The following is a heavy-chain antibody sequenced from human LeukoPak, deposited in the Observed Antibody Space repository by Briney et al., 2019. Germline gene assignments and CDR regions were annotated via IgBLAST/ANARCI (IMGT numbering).Heavy chain of an antibody. CDR3: AKDGTGYCSSTSCHMGYYYYGMDV. D-gene: IGHD2-2*01. V-gene: IGHV3-23*01. Sequence: PGGSLRLSCAASGFTFRSYAMSWVRQAPGKGLEWVSAISGSGGSTYCADSVKGRFTISRDNSKNTLYLQMNSLRAEDTAVYYCAKDGTGYCSSTSCHMGYYYYGMDVWGQGTTVTVSS. CDR2: ISGSGGST. J-gene: IGHJ6*02. CDR1: GFTFRSYA.